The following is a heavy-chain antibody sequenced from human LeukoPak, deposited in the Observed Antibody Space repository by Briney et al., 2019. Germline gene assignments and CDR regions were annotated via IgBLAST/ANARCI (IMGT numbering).Heavy chain of an antibody. J-gene: IGHJ4*02. CDR1: GGSVSSTNW. CDR3: AREGGFYRPLDY. CDR2: VHLDGRT. V-gene: IGHV4-4*02. Sequence: PSETLSLTCGVSGGSVSSTNWWTLISQPPGKGLEWIGEVHLDGRTNFNPSLKSRLTMSVDLSENHVSLKLTSVTAADTAVHYCAREGGFYRPLDYSGQGTLVTVSS. D-gene: IGHD6-25*01.